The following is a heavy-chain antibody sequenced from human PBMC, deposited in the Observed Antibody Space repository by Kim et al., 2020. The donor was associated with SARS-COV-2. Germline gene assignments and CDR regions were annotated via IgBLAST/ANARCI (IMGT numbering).Heavy chain of an antibody. Sequence: SAAPVKGRFTISREDSKNTLYLQMNSLKTEDTAVYYCTSEPLVGATVFDYWGQGTLVTVSS. V-gene: IGHV3-15*01. D-gene: IGHD1-26*01. J-gene: IGHJ4*02. CDR3: TSEPLVGATVFDY.